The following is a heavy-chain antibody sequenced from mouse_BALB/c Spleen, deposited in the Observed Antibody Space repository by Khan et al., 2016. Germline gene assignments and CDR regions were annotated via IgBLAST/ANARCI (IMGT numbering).Heavy chain of an antibody. V-gene: IGHV5-17*02. CDR1: GFTFSSFG. CDR3: GRGDY. J-gene: IGHJ2*02. Sequence: EVELVESGGGLVQPGGSRKLSCAASGFTFSSFGMHWVRQAPEKGLEWVAFITSGSSAIYYADTVKGRFTVSRDNPKNTPFLQMTSLRSEDTAMYYCGRGDYWGQGTSLTVSS. CDR2: ITSGSSAI.